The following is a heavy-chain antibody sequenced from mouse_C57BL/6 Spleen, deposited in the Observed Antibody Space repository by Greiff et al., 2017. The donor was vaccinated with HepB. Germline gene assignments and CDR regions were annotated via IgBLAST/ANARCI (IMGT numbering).Heavy chain of an antibody. CDR2: ISYDGSN. CDR3: ARDRTYYSNYDYAMDY. CDR1: GYSITSGYY. Sequence: DVKLQESGPGLVKPSQSLSLTCSVTGYSITSGYYWNWIRQFPGNKLEWMGYISYDGSNNYNPSLKNRISITRDTSKNQFFLKLNSVTTEDTATYYCARDRTYYSNYDYAMDYWGQGTSVTVSS. J-gene: IGHJ4*01. V-gene: IGHV3-6*01. D-gene: IGHD2-5*01.